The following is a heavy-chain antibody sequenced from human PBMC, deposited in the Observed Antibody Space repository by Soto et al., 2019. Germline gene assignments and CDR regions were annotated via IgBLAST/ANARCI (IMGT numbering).Heavy chain of an antibody. CDR1: GFMVSTNY. D-gene: IGHD6-6*01. CDR2: IHSDDST. Sequence: PGGSLRLACAASGFMVSTNYMTWVRQAPGKGLEWVSVIHSDDSTYYADSVKGRFTISRDNSKNTLFLQLNSLRAEDTAVYYCAREAGSSRYYYGLDVWGQGTTVTVSS. CDR3: AREAGSSRYYYGLDV. V-gene: IGHV3-53*01. J-gene: IGHJ6*02.